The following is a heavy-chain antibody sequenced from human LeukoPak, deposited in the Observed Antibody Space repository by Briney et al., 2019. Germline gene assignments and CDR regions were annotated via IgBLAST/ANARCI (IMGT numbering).Heavy chain of an antibody. D-gene: IGHD1-7*01. CDR1: GYTFTSYD. CDR3: ARGRGNWNYDAFDI. J-gene: IGHJ3*02. CDR2: MNPNSGNT. V-gene: IGHV1-8*03. Sequence: ASVKVSCKASGYTFTSYDINWVRQATGQGLEWMGWMNPNSGNTGYAQKFQGRVTITRNTSISTAYMELSSLRSEDTAVYYCARGRGNWNYDAFDIWGQGTMVTVSS.